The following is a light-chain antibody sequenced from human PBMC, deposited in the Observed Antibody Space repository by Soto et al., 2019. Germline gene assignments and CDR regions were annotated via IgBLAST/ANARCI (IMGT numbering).Light chain of an antibody. CDR2: DAS. CDR3: QQYNYWPPRT. J-gene: IGKJ1*01. V-gene: IGKV3-20*01. CDR1: QTVGKNY. Sequence: EIVLTQSPGTLSLSPGERATLSCRASQTVGKNYLAWYQQKPGQAPRLLVYDASTRATGVPDRFSGSGSGTGFTLTISRLEPEDIAVYYCQQYNYWPPRTFGQGTKVDIK.